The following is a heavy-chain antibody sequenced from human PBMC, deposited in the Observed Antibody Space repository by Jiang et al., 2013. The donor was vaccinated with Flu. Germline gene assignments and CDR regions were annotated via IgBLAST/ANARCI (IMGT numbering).Heavy chain of an antibody. D-gene: IGHD4-17*01. CDR1: GGSISSGSYY. CDR3: ARHPDCAVTTHCYFDD. V-gene: IGHV4-39*01. CDR2: IYYSGST. Sequence: GPGLVKPSETLSLICTVSGGSISSGSYYWGWIRQPPGKGLEWIGSIYYSGSTLYNPSLKSRVTISADTSKSQFSLKVNSVTAADTAVYYCARHPDCAVTTHCYFDDWGQGTLVTISS. J-gene: IGHJ4*02.